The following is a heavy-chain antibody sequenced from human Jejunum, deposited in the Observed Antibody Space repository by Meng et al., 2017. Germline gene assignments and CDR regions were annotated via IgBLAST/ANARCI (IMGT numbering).Heavy chain of an antibody. CDR1: GGAFSGYY. J-gene: IGHJ4*02. Sequence: VPLRRWGAAPFNPSETPSLTHAVYGGAFSGYYWTWIRQPPGKGLEWIGEINHNGSPYYNPSLNNRVTMSVDTSKNQLSLKLSSVTAADTAVYYCAIGGPGPRLLNWGQGTLVTVSS. V-gene: IGHV4-34*01. CDR3: AIGGPGPRLLN. CDR2: INHNGSP. D-gene: IGHD1-14*01.